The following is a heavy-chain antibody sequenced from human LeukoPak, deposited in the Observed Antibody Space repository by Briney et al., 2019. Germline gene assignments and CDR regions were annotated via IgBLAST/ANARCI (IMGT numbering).Heavy chain of an antibody. CDR1: GFTFDDYA. V-gene: IGHV3-9*03. D-gene: IGHD6-13*01. J-gene: IGHJ3*02. Sequence: SLRLSCAASGFTFDDYAIHWVRQAPGKGLEWVSGISWNSGSIGYADSVKGRFTISRDNAKNSLYLQMNSLRAEDMALYYCAKGVISWIAAAGPYDAFDIWGQGTMVTVSS. CDR2: ISWNSGSI. CDR3: AKGVISWIAAAGPYDAFDI.